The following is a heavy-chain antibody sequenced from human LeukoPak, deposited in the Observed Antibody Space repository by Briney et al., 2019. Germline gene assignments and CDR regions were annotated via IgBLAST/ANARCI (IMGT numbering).Heavy chain of an antibody. CDR1: GGSISSYY. D-gene: IGHD4-17*01. CDR2: IYDSGST. V-gene: IGHV4-59*08. Sequence: SETLSLTCTVSGGSISSYYWSWIRQPPGKGLEWIGYIYDSGSTNYNPSLKSRVTISVDTSKKQFSLKLSSVTAADTAVYYCARRKYGDYLDCWGQGTLVTVSS. J-gene: IGHJ4*02. CDR3: ARRKYGDYLDC.